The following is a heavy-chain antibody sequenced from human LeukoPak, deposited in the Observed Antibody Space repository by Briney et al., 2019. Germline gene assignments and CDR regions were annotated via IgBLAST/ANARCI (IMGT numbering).Heavy chain of an antibody. CDR1: GGSISSSNYY. Sequence: SETLSLTCTVSGGSISSSNYYWGWIRQPPGKGLEWIGTIYYSGSTYYNSSLKSRVTISVDTSKNHFSLKVSSVTATDTAMYYCARHGALCTGGSCTRSDPWGQGTLVTVSS. J-gene: IGHJ5*02. V-gene: IGHV4-39*01. D-gene: IGHD2-15*01. CDR2: IYYSGST. CDR3: ARHGALCTGGSCTRSDP.